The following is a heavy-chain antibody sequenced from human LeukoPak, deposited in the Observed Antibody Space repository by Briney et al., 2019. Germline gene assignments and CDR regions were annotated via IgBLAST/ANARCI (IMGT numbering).Heavy chain of an antibody. D-gene: IGHD6-13*01. J-gene: IGHJ4*02. V-gene: IGHV1-69*13. Sequence: SVNVSFKASGGTFSIYAISWVRQAPGQGLEWMGGIIPIFGTANYAQKFQGRVTITADESTSTAYMELRSLRSEDTAVYYCAKARQYSSTWSRHFNYWGQEPLVTVSS. CDR1: GGTFSIYA. CDR2: IIPIFGTA. CDR3: AKARQYSSTWSRHFNY.